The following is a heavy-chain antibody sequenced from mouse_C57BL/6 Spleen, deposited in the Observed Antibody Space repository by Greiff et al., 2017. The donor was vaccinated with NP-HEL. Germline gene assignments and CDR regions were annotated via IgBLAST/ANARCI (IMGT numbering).Heavy chain of an antibody. Sequence: QVQLQQSGAELVRPGASVTLSCKASGYTFTDYEMHWVKQTPVHGLEWIGAIDPETGGTAYNQKFKGKAILTADKSPSTAYMELRSLTSEDSAVYYCTRQSRYAMDYWGQGTSVTVSS. CDR3: TRQSRYAMDY. J-gene: IGHJ4*01. CDR2: IDPETGGT. V-gene: IGHV1-15*01. CDR1: GYTFTDYE. D-gene: IGHD1-1*01.